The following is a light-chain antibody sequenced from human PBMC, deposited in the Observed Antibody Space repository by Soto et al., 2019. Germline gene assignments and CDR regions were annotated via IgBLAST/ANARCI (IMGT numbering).Light chain of an antibody. CDR3: ETWDSNTVV. Sequence: QPVLTQSSSASASLGSSVRLTCTLSSGHRTYIIAWHQQQPGKAPRFLMRLESDGTYNQGSGVPDRFSGSSSGADRYLTMSNLQSEDEADYYCETWDSNTVVFGGGTKLTV. CDR1: SGHRTYI. CDR2: LESDGTY. V-gene: IGLV4-60*03. J-gene: IGLJ2*01.